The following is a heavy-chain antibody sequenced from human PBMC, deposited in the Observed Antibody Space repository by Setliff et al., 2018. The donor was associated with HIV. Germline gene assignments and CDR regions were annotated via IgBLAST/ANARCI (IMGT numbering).Heavy chain of an antibody. CDR1: GFSFTTYE. CDR2: ITTGGSTI. V-gene: IGHV3-48*03. CDR3: ARDGRRGPLRPAHFDY. D-gene: IGHD1-26*01. Sequence: PGGSLRLSCAASGFSFTTYEMDWVRQAPGKGLEWVSYITTGGSTIYYADSVRGRFTISRDNAKNSLFLEMNSLRVEDTAVYYCARDGRRGPLRPAHFDYWGQGTLVTVSS. J-gene: IGHJ4*02.